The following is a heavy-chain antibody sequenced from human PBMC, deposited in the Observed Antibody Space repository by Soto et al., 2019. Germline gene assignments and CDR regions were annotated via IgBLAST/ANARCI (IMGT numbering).Heavy chain of an antibody. CDR3: ARVGLLEGALDY. CDR2: INAGNGNT. D-gene: IGHD2-15*01. V-gene: IGHV1-3*01. Sequence: ASVKVSCKASGYTFTSYAMHWVRQAPGQRLEWMGWINAGNGNTKYSQKFQGRVTITRDTSASTAYMELSSLRPEDTAVYYCARVGLLEGALDYWGQGTLVTVSS. CDR1: GYTFTSYA. J-gene: IGHJ4*02.